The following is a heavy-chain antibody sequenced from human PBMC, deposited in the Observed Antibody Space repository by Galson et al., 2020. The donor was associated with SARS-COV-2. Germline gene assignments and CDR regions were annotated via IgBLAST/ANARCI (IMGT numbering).Heavy chain of an antibody. CDR3: ARSPGITVARTFDY. V-gene: IGHV6-1*01. Sequence: SQTLSLTCAISGDSGNSAAWNWIRQSPSRGLEWLGRTYYRSKWSSDYAVSVKSRITINPDTSKNQFSLQLNSVTPEDTAVYYCARSPGITVARTFDYWGQGTLVTVSS. J-gene: IGHJ4*02. CDR1: GDSGNSAA. CDR2: TYYRSKWSS. D-gene: IGHD6-19*01.